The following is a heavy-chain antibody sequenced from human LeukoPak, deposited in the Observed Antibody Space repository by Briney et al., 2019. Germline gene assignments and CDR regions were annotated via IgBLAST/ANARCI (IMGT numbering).Heavy chain of an antibody. CDR3: ITPLPYSAQ. CDR2: IKPKTDGETT. V-gene: IGHV3-15*07. J-gene: IGHJ4*02. D-gene: IGHD2-21*01. CDR1: GFTFSNAY. Sequence: GGSLRLSCAASGFTFSNAYMNWVRQAPGKGLELVGRIKPKTDGETTEYAAPVKGRFSISRDDSKNMLYLQMNSLKTEDTAVYYCITPLPYSAQGGQGTLVTVSS.